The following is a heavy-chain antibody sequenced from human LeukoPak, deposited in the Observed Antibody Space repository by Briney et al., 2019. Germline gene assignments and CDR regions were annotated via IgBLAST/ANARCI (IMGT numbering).Heavy chain of an antibody. Sequence: ASVKVSCKASGYTFTNYGIIWVRQAPGQGLEWMGWLNTYNGNTNYAQKLQGRVTMTTDTSTSTAYMELRSLRSDDTAVYYCARDLDFWSGYYGYWGQGTLVTVSS. D-gene: IGHD3-3*01. CDR1: GYTFTNYG. CDR2: LNTYNGNT. V-gene: IGHV1-18*04. J-gene: IGHJ4*02. CDR3: ARDLDFWSGYYGY.